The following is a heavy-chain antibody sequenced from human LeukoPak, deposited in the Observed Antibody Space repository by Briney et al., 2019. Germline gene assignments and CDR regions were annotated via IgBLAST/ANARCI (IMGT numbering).Heavy chain of an antibody. CDR2: ISGSGGSI. CDR3: AKDPFFYCSGGSCYGRSYFSVY. V-gene: IGHV3-23*01. J-gene: IGHJ4*02. D-gene: IGHD2-15*01. CDR1: GSSLSSDA. Sequence: PGGSLTLACAPSGSSLSSDATGSGRQAPGKGRGRVSAISGSGGSICYAVSVEGRFTISKDSAKNTLYLQMNSLRAEDTGVYCCAKDPFFYCSGGSCYGRSYFSVYWGERTLVTVSS.